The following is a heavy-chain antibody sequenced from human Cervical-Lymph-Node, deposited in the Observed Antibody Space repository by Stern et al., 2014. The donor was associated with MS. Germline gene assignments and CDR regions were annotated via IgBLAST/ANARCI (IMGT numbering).Heavy chain of an antibody. Sequence: EVQLVESGGGLLQPGGSLRLSCAASGFTFSTYWMHWVRQGPGQGLVWVSRINRGGSSTSYTDSVRCRFTSSRDNAKNTVYLQMNSLRAEDTAVYYCARSSGASGDAMDVWGQGTTVTVSS. CDR1: GFTFSTYW. CDR2: INRGGSST. CDR3: ARSSGASGDAMDV. J-gene: IGHJ6*02. D-gene: IGHD2-15*01. V-gene: IGHV3-74*02.